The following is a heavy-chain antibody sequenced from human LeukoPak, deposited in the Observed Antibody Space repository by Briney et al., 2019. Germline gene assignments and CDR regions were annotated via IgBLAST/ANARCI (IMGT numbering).Heavy chain of an antibody. CDR3: ARNNGMDV. J-gene: IGHJ6*02. CDR1: GFALSSHW. V-gene: IGHV3-7*03. CDR2: VNRDGSET. Sequence: GGSLRLSCAASGFALSSHWMTWVRQVPGRGPEWVPNVNRDGSETYYLDSVKGRFTISKDNAKNSLYLQMNSLRAEDTALYHCARNNGMDVWGQGTTVIVSS.